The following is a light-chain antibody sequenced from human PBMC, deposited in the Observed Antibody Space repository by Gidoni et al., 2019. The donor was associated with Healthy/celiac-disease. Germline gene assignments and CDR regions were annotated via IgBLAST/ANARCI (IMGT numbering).Light chain of an antibody. V-gene: IGKV1-39*01. Sequence: DIQMTQSPSSLSASVGDRVTITCRASQSISSYLHWYQQKPGKAPKLLIYAASSLQSGVPSRFSGSGSGTDFTLTISSLQPEDFATYCCQRSYSTPPLTFGGGTKVEIK. CDR2: AAS. CDR1: QSISSY. J-gene: IGKJ4*01. CDR3: QRSYSTPPLT.